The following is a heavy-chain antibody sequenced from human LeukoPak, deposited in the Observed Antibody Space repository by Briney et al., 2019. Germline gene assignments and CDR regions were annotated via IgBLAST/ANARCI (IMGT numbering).Heavy chain of an antibody. D-gene: IGHD1-26*01. Sequence: GGSLRLSCAASGFTFSSYAMHWVRQAPGKGLEWVAVISYDGSNKYYADSVKGRFTISRDNSKNTLYLQMNSLRAEDTAVYYCAKEEAKLTLRGAIDYWGQETLVTVSS. J-gene: IGHJ4*02. V-gene: IGHV3-30*18. CDR2: ISYDGSNK. CDR3: AKEEAKLTLRGAIDY. CDR1: GFTFSSYA.